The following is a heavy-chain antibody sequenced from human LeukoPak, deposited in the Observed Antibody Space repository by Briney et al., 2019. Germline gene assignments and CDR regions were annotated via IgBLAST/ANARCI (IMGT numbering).Heavy chain of an antibody. D-gene: IGHD6-19*01. CDR1: GGSISSSSYY. CDR2: IYYSGST. J-gene: IGHJ4*02. Sequence: SETLSLTCTVSGGSISSSSYYWGWIRQPPGKGLEWIGSIYYSGSTYYNPSLKSRVTISVDTSKNQFSLKLSAVTAADTAVYYCARQKGAVAPSGFDYWGQGTLVTASS. V-gene: IGHV4-39*01. CDR3: ARQKGAVAPSGFDY.